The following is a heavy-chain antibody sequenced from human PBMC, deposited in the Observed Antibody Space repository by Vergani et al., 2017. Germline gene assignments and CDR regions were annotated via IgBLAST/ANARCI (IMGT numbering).Heavy chain of an antibody. CDR3: AFTMVRGVIHGYFDY. CDR1: VGTFSSYA. Sequence: HVHLVQSGAEVKKPGSSVKVSCKASVGTFSSYAISWVRQAPGQGLEWMGRIIPIFVTANYAQKFQGRVTITADESTSTAYMELSSLRSEDTAVYYCAFTMVRGVIHGYFDYWGQGTLVTVSS. D-gene: IGHD3-10*01. J-gene: IGHJ4*02. CDR2: IIPIFVTA. V-gene: IGHV1-69*13.